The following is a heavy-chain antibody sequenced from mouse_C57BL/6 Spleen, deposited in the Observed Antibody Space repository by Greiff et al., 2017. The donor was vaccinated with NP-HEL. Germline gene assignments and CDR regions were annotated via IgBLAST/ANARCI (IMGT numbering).Heavy chain of an antibody. CDR1: GFSLTSYG. J-gene: IGHJ1*03. CDR3: ARNYGSYSWYFDV. V-gene: IGHV2-2*01. D-gene: IGHD1-1*02. Sequence: VQRVESGPGLVQPSQRLSITCTVSGFSLTSYGVHWVRQSPGKGLEWLGVIWSGGSTDYNAAFISRLSISKDNSKSQVFFKMNSLQADDTAIYYCARNYGSYSWYFDVWGTGTTVTVSS. CDR2: IWSGGST.